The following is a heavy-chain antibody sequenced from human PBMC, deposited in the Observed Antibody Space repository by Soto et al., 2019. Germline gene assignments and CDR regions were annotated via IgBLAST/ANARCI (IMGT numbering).Heavy chain of an antibody. CDR1: GGTFSSYA. J-gene: IGHJ4*02. D-gene: IGHD3-22*01. V-gene: IGHV1-69*01. CDR3: AREADYYESSGYYSTFAY. CDR2: IIPIFGTA. Sequence: QVQLVQSGAEVKKPGSSVKVSCKASGGTFSSYAISWVRQAPGQGLEWMGGIIPIFGTANYAQKFQGRVTITADESTSTAYMELSSLRSEDTAVYYCAREADYYESSGYYSTFAYWGQGPLVTVSS.